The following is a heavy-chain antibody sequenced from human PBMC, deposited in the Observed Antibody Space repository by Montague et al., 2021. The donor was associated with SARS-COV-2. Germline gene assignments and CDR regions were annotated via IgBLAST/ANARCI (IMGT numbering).Heavy chain of an antibody. V-gene: IGHV4-4*02. CDR3: ARKGSGRSDLAY. D-gene: IGHD1-26*01. J-gene: IGHJ4*02. CDR2: FYNTRST. CDR1: GDSISTDNW. Sequence: SETRSLTCAVFGDSISTDNWWTRLRLPRETLLECVGDFYNTRSTKYTPSNKRRVSMSVDKSWNQFSLRLTSVTAADTAIYYCARKGSGRSDLAYWGQGTLVTVSS.